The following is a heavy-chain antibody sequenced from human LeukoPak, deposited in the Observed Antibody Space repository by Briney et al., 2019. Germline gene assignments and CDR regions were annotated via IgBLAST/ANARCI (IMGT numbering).Heavy chain of an antibody. D-gene: IGHD5-12*01. V-gene: IGHV4-59*01. J-gene: IGHJ5*02. CDR3: ARDLVATTGHWFDP. CDR1: GGSISSYY. Sequence: PSETLSLTCTVSGGSISSYYWSWIRQPPGKGLEWIGYIYYSGSTNYNPSLKSRVTISVDTSKNQFSLKLSSVTAADTAVYYCARDLVATTGHWFDPWGQGTLVTVSS. CDR2: IYYSGST.